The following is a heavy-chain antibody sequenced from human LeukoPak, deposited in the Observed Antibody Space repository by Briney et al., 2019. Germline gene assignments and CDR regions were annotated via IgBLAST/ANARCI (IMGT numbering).Heavy chain of an antibody. V-gene: IGHV4-34*01. CDR1: GGSFSGYY. CDR2: INHSGST. CDR3: ARVPLYDYVWGSYRHYAFDI. Sequence: KPSETLSLTCAVHGGSFSGYYWGWIRQPPRKGLEWIGEINHSGSTNYNPSLKSRVTISVDTSKNQFSLKLSSVTAADTAVYYCARVPLYDYVWGSYRHYAFDIWGQGTMVTVSS. J-gene: IGHJ3*02. D-gene: IGHD3-16*01.